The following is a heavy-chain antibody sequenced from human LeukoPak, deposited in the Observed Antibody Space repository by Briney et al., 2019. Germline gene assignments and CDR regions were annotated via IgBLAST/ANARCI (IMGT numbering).Heavy chain of an antibody. D-gene: IGHD1-1*01. V-gene: IGHV4-39*02. J-gene: IGHJ6*03. Sequence: SETLSLTCTVSGGSISSSSYYWGWIRQPPGKGLEWIGTIYYSGTTYYNPSLKSRVTISADTSKNHFSLKLSSVTAADTAVYYCARPGHSYYYMDVWGKGTTVTVSS. CDR1: GGSISSSSYY. CDR2: IYYSGTT. CDR3: ARPGHSYYYMDV.